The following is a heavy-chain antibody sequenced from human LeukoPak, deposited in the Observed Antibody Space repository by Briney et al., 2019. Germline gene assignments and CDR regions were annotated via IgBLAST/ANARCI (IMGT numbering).Heavy chain of an antibody. Sequence: GGSLRLSCAASGFTFSDSYMSWIRQAPGKGLEWVSYITSRSDYTNYVDSVKGRFTISRDNAKNSLYLQMNSLRAEDTAVYYCATDSGSNYGSSNYWGQGTLVTVS. J-gene: IGHJ4*02. CDR3: ATDSGSNYGSSNY. CDR1: GFTFSDSY. D-gene: IGHD5-18*01. V-gene: IGHV3-11*06. CDR2: ITSRSDYT.